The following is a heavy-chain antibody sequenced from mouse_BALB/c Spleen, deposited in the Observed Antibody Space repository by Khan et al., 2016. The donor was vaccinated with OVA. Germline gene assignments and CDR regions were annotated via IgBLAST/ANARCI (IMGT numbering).Heavy chain of an antibody. D-gene: IGHD2-13*01. CDR1: EFTFSDYY. CDR2: ISDINSYI. V-gene: IGHV5-4*02. Sequence: EVELVESGGGLMKPGGSLKLSCAASEFTFSDYYMYWVRQTPEKRLEWVATISDINSYIYYPDNVKGRFTISRDNAKNNLYLQMNSLKSEDTAMYYCIRGYYGDPFAYWGQGTLVTVSA. J-gene: IGHJ3*01. CDR3: IRGYYGDPFAY.